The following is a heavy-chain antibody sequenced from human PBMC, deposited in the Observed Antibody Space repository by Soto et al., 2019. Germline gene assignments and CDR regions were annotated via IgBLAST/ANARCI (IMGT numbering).Heavy chain of an antibody. CDR2: IYWDDDK. J-gene: IGHJ5*02. CDR3: AHRNIAAAGSGSNWFDP. Sequence: SGPTLVNPTQTLTLTCTFSGFSLGTSGVGVGWIRQPPGKALEWLALIYWDDDKRYSPSLKSRLTITKDTSKNQVVLTMTNMDPVDTATYYCAHRNIAAAGSGSNWFDPWGQGTLVTVSS. V-gene: IGHV2-5*02. CDR1: GFSLGTSGVG. D-gene: IGHD6-13*01.